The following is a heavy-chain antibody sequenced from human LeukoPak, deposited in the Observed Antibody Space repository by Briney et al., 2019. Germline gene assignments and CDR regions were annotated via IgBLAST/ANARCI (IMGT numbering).Heavy chain of an antibody. CDR3: ARVGREMVYACLYYYYMDV. D-gene: IGHD2-8*01. CDR2: IYYSGST. J-gene: IGHJ6*03. CDR1: GGSISSGNYY. Sequence: PSQTLSLTCTVSGGSISSGNYYWSWIRQPPGKGLEWIGYIYYSGSTNYNPSLKSRVTISVDTSKNQFSLKLSSVTAADTAVYYCARVGREMVYACLYYYYMDVWGKGTTVTVSS. V-gene: IGHV4-61*01.